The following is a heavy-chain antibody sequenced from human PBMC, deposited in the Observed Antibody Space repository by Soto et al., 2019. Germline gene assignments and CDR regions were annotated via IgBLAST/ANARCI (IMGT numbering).Heavy chain of an antibody. V-gene: IGHV3-20*03. CDR3: ARDRSWQQLVWPYFDY. J-gene: IGHJ4*02. D-gene: IGHD6-13*01. Sequence: GYADSVKGRFTISRDNAKNSLYLQMNSLRAEDTALYYCARDRSWQQLVWPYFDYWGQGTLVTVSS.